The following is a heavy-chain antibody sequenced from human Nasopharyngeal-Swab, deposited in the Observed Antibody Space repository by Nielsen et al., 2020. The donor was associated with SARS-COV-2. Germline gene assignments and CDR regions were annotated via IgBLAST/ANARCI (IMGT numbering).Heavy chain of an antibody. V-gene: IGHV1-46*01. J-gene: IGHJ6*03. CDR2: INPTGGST. Sequence: WVRQAPGQGLEWMGIINPTGGSTSYAQKFQGRVTMTRDTSTNTVYMELSSLRSEDTAVYYCARSGRITIFGVFINYYYYMDVWGKGTTVTVSS. D-gene: IGHD3-3*01. CDR3: ARSGRITIFGVFINYYYYMDV.